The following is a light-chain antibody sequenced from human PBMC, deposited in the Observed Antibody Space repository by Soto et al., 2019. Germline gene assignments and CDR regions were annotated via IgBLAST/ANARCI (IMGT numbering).Light chain of an antibody. CDR3: ATWDSSLSAVV. CDR1: SSNIGNNY. Sequence: QSALTQPPSVSATPGQKVTISCSGSSSNIGNNYVSWYQQFPGAAPKLLIYDNYWRPSGIPDRFSASKSGTSATLGITGLQTGDEADYYCATWDSSLSAVVVGGGTQLNVL. CDR2: DNY. V-gene: IGLV1-51*01. J-gene: IGLJ2*01.